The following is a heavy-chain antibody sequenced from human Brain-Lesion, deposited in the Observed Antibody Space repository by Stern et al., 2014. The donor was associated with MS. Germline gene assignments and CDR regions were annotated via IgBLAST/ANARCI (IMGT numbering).Heavy chain of an antibody. CDR1: GGSISSGNW. V-gene: IGHV4-4*02. CDR3: ARGLIVGSTSLLFDY. CDR2: IFHTGYT. Sequence: VQLVESGPGLVKPSGTLSLTCAVSGGSISSGNWWHWVRQPPAKGLEWIGEIFHTGYTNYNPSVQNRITISIDKSKNQFSLKLTSVTAADTAVYYCARGLIVGSTSLLFDYWGQGILVTVSS. J-gene: IGHJ4*02. D-gene: IGHD1-26*01.